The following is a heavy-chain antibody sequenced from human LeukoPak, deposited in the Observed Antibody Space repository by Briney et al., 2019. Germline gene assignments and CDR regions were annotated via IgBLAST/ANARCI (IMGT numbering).Heavy chain of an antibody. CDR1: GFTLSTYA. CDR3: AKDIVVVPAAIPAYYYYGMDV. CDR2: ISDSGGST. V-gene: IGHV3-23*01. J-gene: IGHJ6*02. Sequence: GGSLRLSCAASGFTLSTYAMSWVRQAPGKGLEWVSAISDSGGSTYYADSVKGRFTISRDNSKNTLYLQMNSLRAEDTAVYYCAKDIVVVPAAIPAYYYYGMDVWGQGTTVTVSS. D-gene: IGHD2-2*02.